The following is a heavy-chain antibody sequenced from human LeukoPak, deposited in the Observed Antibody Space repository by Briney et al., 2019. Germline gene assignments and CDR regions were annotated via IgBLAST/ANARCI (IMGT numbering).Heavy chain of an antibody. Sequence: ASVKVSCKASGYTFTSYGISWVRQAPGQGREWVGWISAYNGNTNYAQKLQGRVTMTTDTSTSTAYMELRRLRSDDTAVYYCAREFRIAAAGTNAFDIWGQGTMVTVSS. J-gene: IGHJ3*02. D-gene: IGHD6-13*01. V-gene: IGHV1-18*01. CDR2: ISAYNGNT. CDR3: AREFRIAAAGTNAFDI. CDR1: GYTFTSYG.